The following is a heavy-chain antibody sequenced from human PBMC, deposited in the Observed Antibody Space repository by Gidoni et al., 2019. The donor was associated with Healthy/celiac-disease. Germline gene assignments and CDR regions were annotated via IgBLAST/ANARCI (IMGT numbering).Heavy chain of an antibody. V-gene: IGHV4-39*01. CDR1: GGSIGNINYY. Sequence: QLQLQESGPGLVKPSETLSLTCTVSGGSIGNINYYWGWIRQPPGKGLEWIGSSYYSGSTYYNPSLQSRVTISVETSKNQFSLRLSSVTAADTAVYYCACRARAWRWFDPWGQGTLVTVSS. D-gene: IGHD2-2*01. CDR2: SYYSGST. J-gene: IGHJ5*02. CDR3: ACRARAWRWFDP.